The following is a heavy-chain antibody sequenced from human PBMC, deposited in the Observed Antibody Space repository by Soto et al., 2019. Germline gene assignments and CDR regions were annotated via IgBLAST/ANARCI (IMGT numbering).Heavy chain of an antibody. V-gene: IGHV3-23*01. CDR2: ISGSGGST. CDR3: AKDLRRPAVAGRGEFPPPD. Sequence: GGSLRLSCAASGFTFSSYAMSWVRQAPGKGLEWVSAISGSGGSTYYADSVKGRFTISRDNSKNTLYLQMNSLRAEDTAVYYCAKDLRRPAVAGRGEFPPPDWGQGTLVTVSS. CDR1: GFTFSSYA. J-gene: IGHJ4*02. D-gene: IGHD6-19*01.